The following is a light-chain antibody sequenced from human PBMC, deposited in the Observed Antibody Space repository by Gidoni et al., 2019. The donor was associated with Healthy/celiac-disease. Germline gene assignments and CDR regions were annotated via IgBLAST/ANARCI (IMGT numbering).Light chain of an antibody. CDR1: SSDVGNYDL. J-gene: IGLJ3*02. CDR2: EDS. V-gene: IGLV2-23*01. CDR3: CLYAGSNIRV. Sequence: QSALTQPASVSGSPGQSITISCTGTSSDVGNYDLVSWYQQHPDKAPKLIISEDSKRPSGVSDRFSGSKSGNAASLTVSGLQAEDEANYFCCLYAGSNIRVFGGGTKLTVL.